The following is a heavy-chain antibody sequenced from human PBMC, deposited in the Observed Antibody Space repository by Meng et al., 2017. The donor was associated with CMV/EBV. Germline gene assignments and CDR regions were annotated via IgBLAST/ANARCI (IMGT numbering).Heavy chain of an antibody. V-gene: IGHV3-74*01. CDR1: GFTFSRYW. Sequence: GEALKISWAGSGFTFSRYWMHWGRQAPEKGLVWVSRINSDGSSTNYADSVKGRFTISRDNAKNTLYLQMNSLRAEDTAVYYCARRQTSGSYGTFDHWGQGTLVTVSS. CDR3: ARRQTSGSYGTFDH. CDR2: INSDGSST. J-gene: IGHJ4*02. D-gene: IGHD1-26*01.